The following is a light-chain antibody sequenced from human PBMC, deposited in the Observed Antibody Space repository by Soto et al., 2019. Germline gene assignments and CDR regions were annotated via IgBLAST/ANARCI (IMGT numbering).Light chain of an antibody. V-gene: IGKV3D-20*01. CDR1: QSVSRSY. CDR3: QQSGSSPIT. Sequence: TQSPSTLSASVGDRVTITCRASQSVSRSYLACYQQKPGLAPRLIIYDASTRATGIPDRFSGSGSGTAFTLTISRLEPEDFAVYYCQQSGSSPITFGQGTRLEIK. CDR2: DAS. J-gene: IGKJ5*01.